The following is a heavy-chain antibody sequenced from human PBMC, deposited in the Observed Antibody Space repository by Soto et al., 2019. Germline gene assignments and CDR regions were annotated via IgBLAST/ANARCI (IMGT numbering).Heavy chain of an antibody. CDR3: ARPTPSYYYMDV. Sequence: QVQLVQSGAEVKKPGASVTVSCKASGYTFTSYDINWVRQATGQGLEWMGWMNPNSGNTGYAQKFQGRVTMTRNTSISTAYMELSSLRSEDTAVYYCARPTPSYYYMDVGGKGTTVTGSS. V-gene: IGHV1-8*01. J-gene: IGHJ6*03. CDR1: GYTFTSYD. D-gene: IGHD2-15*01. CDR2: MNPNSGNT.